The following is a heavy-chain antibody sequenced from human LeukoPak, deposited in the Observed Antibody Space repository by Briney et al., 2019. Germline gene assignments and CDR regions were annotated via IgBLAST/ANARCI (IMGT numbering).Heavy chain of an antibody. CDR1: GFTFSSYW. CDR2: IKQDGSEK. CDR3: ARDYGCSSTSCSPFDY. V-gene: IGHV3-7*03. D-gene: IGHD2-2*01. Sequence: GGSLRLSCAASGFTFSSYWMSWVRQAPGKGLEWVANIKQDGSEKYYVDSVKGRFTISRGNAKNSLYLQMYSLRAEDTAVYYCARDYGCSSTSCSPFDYWGQGTLVTVSS. J-gene: IGHJ4*02.